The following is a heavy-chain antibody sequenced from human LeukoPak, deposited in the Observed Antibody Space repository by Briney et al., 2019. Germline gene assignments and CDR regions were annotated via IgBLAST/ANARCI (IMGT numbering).Heavy chain of an antibody. CDR2: IRDKSYSGAT. Sequence: PGGSLRLSCTGSGFTFGDYGMSWVRQAPGKGLEWVGFIRDKSYSGATEYAASVKGRFTISRDDSKRLAYLQMNSLKIEDTAVYSCTRDRGYSGYALYDLWGQGTLVTVSS. D-gene: IGHD5-12*01. V-gene: IGHV3-49*04. CDR3: TRDRGYSGYALYDL. CDR1: GFTFGDYG. J-gene: IGHJ4*02.